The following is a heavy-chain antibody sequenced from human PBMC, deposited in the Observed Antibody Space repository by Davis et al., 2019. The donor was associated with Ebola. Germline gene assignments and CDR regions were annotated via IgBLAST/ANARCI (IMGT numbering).Heavy chain of an antibody. CDR2: INHSGST. J-gene: IGHJ5*02. CDR1: GGSFSGYY. CDR3: ARVRGEGYSSSWYPPLNWFDP. V-gene: IGHV4-34*01. D-gene: IGHD6-13*01. Sequence: SETLSLTCAVHGGSFSGYYWSWIRQPPGKGLEWIGEINHSGSTNYNPSLKSRVTISVDTSKNRFSLKLSSVTAADTAVYYCARVRGEGYSSSWYPPLNWFDPWGQGTLVTVSS.